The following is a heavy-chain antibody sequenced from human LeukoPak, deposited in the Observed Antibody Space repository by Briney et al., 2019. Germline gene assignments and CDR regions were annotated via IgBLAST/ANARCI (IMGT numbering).Heavy chain of an antibody. CDR1: GGSVSSYY. J-gene: IGHJ4*02. CDR2: IHNSGRT. Sequence: SETLSLTCSVSGGSVSSYYWSWIRQSPGKGLEWIGYIHNSGRTNYNPSLKSRVTGFVDTSKNQVSLRLRSVTAADTAVYYCARHGTISSESYFDYWGQGALVTVSS. CDR3: ARHGTISSESYFDY. D-gene: IGHD1-14*01. V-gene: IGHV4-59*08.